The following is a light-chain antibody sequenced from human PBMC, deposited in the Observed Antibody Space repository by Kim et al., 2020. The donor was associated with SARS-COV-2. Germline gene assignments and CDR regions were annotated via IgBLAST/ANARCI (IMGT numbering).Light chain of an antibody. J-gene: IGKJ1*01. V-gene: IGKV3-15*01. Sequence: EIVMTQSPATLSVSPGEGATLSCRASQSIRTNLAWYHQKPGQAPRLLIYTASTRATGIPARFSGSGSGTEFTLTISSLQSEDFAVYCCQQYNNWPRTFGQGTKVDIK. CDR2: TAS. CDR3: QQYNNWPRT. CDR1: QSIRTN.